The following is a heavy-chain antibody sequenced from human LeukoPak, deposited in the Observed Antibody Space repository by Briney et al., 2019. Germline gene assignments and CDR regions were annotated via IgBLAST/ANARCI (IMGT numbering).Heavy chain of an antibody. CDR2: IYYSGST. CDR1: GGSISTYY. Sequence: PSETLSLTCTVSGGSISTYYWSWIRQPPGKGLEWIGYIYYSGSTKYNPSLKSRVTISVDPSKNQFSLKLRSVTAADTAAHYCARGGFLDPFDPWGRGTLVTVSS. D-gene: IGHD1-1*01. V-gene: IGHV4-59*01. J-gene: IGHJ5*02. CDR3: ARGGFLDPFDP.